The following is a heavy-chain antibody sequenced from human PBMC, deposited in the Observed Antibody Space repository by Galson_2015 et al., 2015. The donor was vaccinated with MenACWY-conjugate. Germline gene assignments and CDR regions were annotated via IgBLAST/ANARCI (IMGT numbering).Heavy chain of an antibody. D-gene: IGHD2-2*01. J-gene: IGHJ3*02. CDR1: GFTFSSFA. CDR2: ISTSGSTK. Sequence: SLRLSCADSGFTFSSFAWNWVRQVPGRGLEWVSYISTSGSTKYYADSVKGRFTISRDNPKNSVYLQMNSLKAEDTAVYYCARDYLPHCSSTSCPHAGAFDIWGRGTMVTVSS. V-gene: IGHV3-48*03. CDR3: ARDYLPHCSSTSCPHAGAFDI.